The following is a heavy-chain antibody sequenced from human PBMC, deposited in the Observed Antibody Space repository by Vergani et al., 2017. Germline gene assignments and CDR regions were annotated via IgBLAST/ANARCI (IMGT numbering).Heavy chain of an antibody. D-gene: IGHD2-2*02. Sequence: QVQLQQWGAGLLKPSETLSLTCAVYGGSFSGYYWSWIRQPPGKGLVWIGEINHSGSTNYNPSLKSRVTISVDTSKNQFSLKLGSVTAADTAVYYCARGAQYCSSTSCYTSAFDYWGQGTLVTVSS. J-gene: IGHJ4*02. CDR2: INHSGST. CDR1: GGSFSGYY. V-gene: IGHV4-34*01. CDR3: ARGAQYCSSTSCYTSAFDY.